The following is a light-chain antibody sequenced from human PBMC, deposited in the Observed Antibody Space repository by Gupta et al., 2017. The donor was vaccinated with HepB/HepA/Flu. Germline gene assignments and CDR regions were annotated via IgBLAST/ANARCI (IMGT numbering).Light chain of an antibody. CDR2: GAS. J-gene: IGKJ4*01. Sequence: EIVMTQSPATLSVSPGGRATLSCRASQSINSNLAWYQQKPGQPPRLLIYGASSRATGIPARFSGSGYGKEFTLTISSRQSEDVAIYYCQQDDNWPPLTFGGGTKVEIK. CDR3: QQDDNWPPLT. V-gene: IGKV3-15*01. CDR1: QSINSN.